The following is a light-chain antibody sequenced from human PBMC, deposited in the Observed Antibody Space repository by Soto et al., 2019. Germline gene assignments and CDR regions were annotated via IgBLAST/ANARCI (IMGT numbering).Light chain of an antibody. CDR3: QQYSHLIT. CDR2: DAS. Sequence: DIQMAQSPSSLSASQGDRVTITCQASQDISNYLNWYQQKPGKAPKLLIYDASNLETGVPSRFSGSGSGTDFTFTISSLQPEDIATYYCQQYSHLITFGQGTRLEIK. V-gene: IGKV1-33*01. CDR1: QDISNY. J-gene: IGKJ5*01.